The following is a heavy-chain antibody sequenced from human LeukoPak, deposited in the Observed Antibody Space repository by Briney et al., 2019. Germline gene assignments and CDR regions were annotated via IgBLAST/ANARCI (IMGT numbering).Heavy chain of an antibody. Sequence: ASVKVSCKASGYTFTSYGLGWVRQAPGQGLEWMGWISAYNGNTNYAQKLQGRVTMTTDTSTSTAYMELRSLRSDDTAVYYCARDGSGSGRPYYGYWGQGTLVTVSS. D-gene: IGHD3-10*01. CDR1: GYTFTSYG. CDR2: ISAYNGNT. V-gene: IGHV1-18*01. CDR3: ARDGSGSGRPYYGY. J-gene: IGHJ4*02.